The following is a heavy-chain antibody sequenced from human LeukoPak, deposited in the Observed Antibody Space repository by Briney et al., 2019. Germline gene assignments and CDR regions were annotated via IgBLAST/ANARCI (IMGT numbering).Heavy chain of an antibody. CDR3: ARGGGGEYSSGWYDY. J-gene: IGHJ5*01. V-gene: IGHV4-59*01. CDR2: IYYSGTT. CDR1: GGSISSYY. Sequence: SETLSLTCTVSGGSISSYYWSWIRQPPGKGLEWIGYIYYSGTTNYNPSLKSRVTISVATSKNQFSLNLSSVTAADTAVYYCARGGGGEYSSGWYDYWGQEPWSPSPQ. D-gene: IGHD6-19*01.